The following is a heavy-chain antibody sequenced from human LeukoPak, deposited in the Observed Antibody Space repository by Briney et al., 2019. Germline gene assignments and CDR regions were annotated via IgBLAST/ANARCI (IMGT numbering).Heavy chain of an antibody. J-gene: IGHJ4*02. CDR1: GFPFSPLP. CDR2: MSGSGENT. V-gene: IGHV3-23*01. D-gene: IGHD1-26*01. CDR3: ASSGSYRFDY. Sequence: PGGSLSLSCAASGFPFSPLPRGGSPRAPGKGLEWLSFFRGSGDNTVMSGSGENTYYADSVKGRFTISRDNAKNSLYLQMNSLRDEDTAVYYCASSGSYRFDYWGQGTLVTVSS.